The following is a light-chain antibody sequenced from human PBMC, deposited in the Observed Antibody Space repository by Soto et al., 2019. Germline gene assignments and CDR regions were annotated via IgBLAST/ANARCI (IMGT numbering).Light chain of an antibody. V-gene: IGKV3-20*01. CDR2: GAS. CDR3: QQYGSSPKLT. CDR1: QSVSSSY. Sequence: EIVLTQSPGTLSLSPGERATLSCRASQSVSSSYLAWYQQKPGQAPRLLIYGASSRATGIPERFSGSGSGTDFTLTIGRLEPEDFAVYYCQQYGSSPKLTFGGGTKVEI. J-gene: IGKJ4*01.